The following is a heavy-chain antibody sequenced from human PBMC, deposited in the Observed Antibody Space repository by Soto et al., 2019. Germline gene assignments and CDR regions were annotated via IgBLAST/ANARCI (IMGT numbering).Heavy chain of an antibody. CDR3: ARENWSYVD. CDR1: GYTFTNY. D-gene: IGHD1-26*01. V-gene: IGHV1-2*02. Sequence: QAQLVQSGAEAKRPGTSVKVSCKVSGYTFTNYFHWIRQAPGQGREWLGWMNTNDGDTEYARKFQGRASLTRDKSISTAYMELSSLTSDATAVYYCARENWSYVDWGQGTLVTVSS. CDR2: MNTNDGDT. J-gene: IGHJ4*02.